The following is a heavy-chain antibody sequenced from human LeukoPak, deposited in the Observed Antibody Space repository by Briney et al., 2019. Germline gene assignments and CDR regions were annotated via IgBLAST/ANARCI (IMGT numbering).Heavy chain of an antibody. CDR1: GFTFSSYG. D-gene: IGHD6-13*01. Sequence: PGSSLRLSCAASGFTFSSYGMHWVRQAPGKGLEWVAVISYDGSNKYYADSVKGRFTISRDNSKNTLYLQMNSLRAEDTAVYYCAKDREGSSWFDYWGQGTLVTVSS. V-gene: IGHV3-30*18. CDR2: ISYDGSNK. J-gene: IGHJ4*02. CDR3: AKDREGSSWFDY.